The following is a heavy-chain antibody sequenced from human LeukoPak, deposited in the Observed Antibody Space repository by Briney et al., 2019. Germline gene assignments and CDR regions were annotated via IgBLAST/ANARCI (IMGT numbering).Heavy chain of an antibody. D-gene: IGHD3-22*01. CDR3: AKGQDYYDSSGYNY. CDR2: IRYDGSNK. J-gene: IGHJ4*02. V-gene: IGHV3-30*02. Sequence: GGSLRLSCAASGFTFSSYGMHWVRQAPGKGLEWVAFIRYDGSNKYYADSVKGRFTISRDNSKNTLYLQMNSLRAEDTAVYYCAKGQDYYDSSGYNYWGQGTLVTVSS. CDR1: GFTFSSYG.